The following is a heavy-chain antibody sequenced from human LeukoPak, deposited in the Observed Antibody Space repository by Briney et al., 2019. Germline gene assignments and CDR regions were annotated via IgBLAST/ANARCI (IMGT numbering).Heavy chain of an antibody. Sequence: ASVKVSCKASGYTFTTYDINWVRQAPGQGLEWMGWISPYNGNTIYAQKLQGRVTMTTDTSTSTAYMELRSLRSDDTAVYYCARYCNGGSCYAYDAFFMWGQGTMVTVSS. D-gene: IGHD2-15*01. J-gene: IGHJ3*02. CDR2: ISPYNGNT. CDR1: GYTFTTYD. V-gene: IGHV1-18*04. CDR3: ARYCNGGSCYAYDAFFM.